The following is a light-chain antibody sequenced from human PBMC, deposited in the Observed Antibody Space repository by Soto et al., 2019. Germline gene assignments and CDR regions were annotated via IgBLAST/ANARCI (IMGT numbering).Light chain of an antibody. CDR2: DNN. CDR3: GTWDSSLSAGV. J-gene: IGLJ1*01. V-gene: IGLV1-51*01. Sequence: QSVLTQPPSVSAAPGQKVTISCSGSSSNVGNSFVSWYQQLPGTAPKLLIYDNNKRPSGIPDRFSDSKSGTSATLGITGLQTGDEADYYCGTWDSSLSAGVFGTGTKVTVL. CDR1: SSNVGNSF.